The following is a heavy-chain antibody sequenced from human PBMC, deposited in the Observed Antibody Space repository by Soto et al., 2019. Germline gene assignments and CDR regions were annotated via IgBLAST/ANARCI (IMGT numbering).Heavy chain of an antibody. V-gene: IGHV1-69*01. D-gene: IGHD6-13*01. J-gene: IGHJ4*02. CDR3: AIEVAAAVSFDY. CDR2: IIPIFCTA. Sequence: QVQLVPSGAEVKNPGSSVKVSCKASGGTFSSYAISLVRQAPGQGLEWMGGIIPIFCTAKYAQKFQGRVTSTADESTSTAYMEMSSLRSEDTAVYYGAIEVAAAVSFDYLGQGTLVTVSS. CDR1: GGTFSSYA.